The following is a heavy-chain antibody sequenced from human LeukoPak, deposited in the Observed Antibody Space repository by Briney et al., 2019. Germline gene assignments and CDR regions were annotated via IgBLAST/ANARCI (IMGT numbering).Heavy chain of an antibody. D-gene: IGHD3-22*01. CDR3: ARAGAYYDSSGYPFDY. CDR2: IIPIFGTA. J-gene: IGHJ4*02. CDR1: GGTFSSYA. V-gene: IGHV1-69*01. Sequence: SVKVSCKASGGTFSSYAISWVRQAPGQGLEWMGGIIPIFGTANYAQKFQGRVTITADESTSTAYMELSSLRSEDTAVYYWARAGAYYDSSGYPFDYWGQGTLVTVSS.